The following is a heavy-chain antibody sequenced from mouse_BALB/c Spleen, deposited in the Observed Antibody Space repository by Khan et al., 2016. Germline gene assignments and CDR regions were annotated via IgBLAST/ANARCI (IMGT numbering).Heavy chain of an antibody. CDR3: VRDGN. V-gene: IGHV10S3*01. D-gene: IGHD2-1*01. CDR1: GFTFNTNA. J-gene: IGHJ2*01. CDR2: IRSTRNNSAT. Sequence: EVQLVETGGGLVQPKGSLKLSCAASGFTFNTNAMNWVRQAPGQGLDWVARIRSTRNNSATYSADSVKDRFTISRDDSQSMLYLQMNNLKTEDTAMYDCVRDGNGGQGTTLTVSS.